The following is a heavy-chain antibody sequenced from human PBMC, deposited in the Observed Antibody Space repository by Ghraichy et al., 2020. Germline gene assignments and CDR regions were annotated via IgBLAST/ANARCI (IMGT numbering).Heavy chain of an antibody. V-gene: IGHV3-74*01. J-gene: IGHJ3*02. CDR2: ISLDGSKT. Sequence: GVLRLSCAVSGFIFRNYWMHWVRQAPGKGLVWVSRISLDGSKTAYADSVKGRFTISRDNAKNTLYLQMNSLRAEDTAVYYCARDFPAPSDASDIWGQGTMVTVSS. CDR1: GFIFRNYW. CDR3: ARDFPAPSDASDI. D-gene: IGHD2-2*01.